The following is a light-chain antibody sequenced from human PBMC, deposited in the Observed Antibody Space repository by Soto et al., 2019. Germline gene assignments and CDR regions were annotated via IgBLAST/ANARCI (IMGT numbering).Light chain of an antibody. J-gene: IGKJ4*01. CDR1: ESVYSY. Sequence: EIVLTQSPATLSLSPGERATLSCRASESVYSYLAWYQQKPGQAPRLLIYDVSNRATGIPARFSGSGSGTDFTLTISSLEPEDFAVYYCQQRRKWPLTFGGGTKVEIK. CDR3: QQRRKWPLT. CDR2: DVS. V-gene: IGKV3-11*01.